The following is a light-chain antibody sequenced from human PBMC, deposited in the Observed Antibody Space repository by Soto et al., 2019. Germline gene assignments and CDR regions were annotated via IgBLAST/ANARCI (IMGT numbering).Light chain of an antibody. J-gene: IGKJ4*01. CDR1: QSISSW. V-gene: IGKV1-5*01. CDR2: DAS. Sequence: DIQMTQSPSTLSASVGDRVTITCRASQSISSWLAWYQQKSGKAPKLLIYDASSLESGVTSRFSGSGSGTEFTLTISSLQPDDVATYYCQQYKSNSLTFGGGTKVEIK. CDR3: QQYKSNSLT.